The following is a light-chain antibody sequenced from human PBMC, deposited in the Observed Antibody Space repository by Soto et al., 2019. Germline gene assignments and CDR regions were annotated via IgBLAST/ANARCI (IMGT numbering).Light chain of an antibody. V-gene: IGLV1-40*01. Sequence: QAVVTQPPSVSGAPGQRVTISCTGSSSNIGAGYDVHWYQQLPGTAPKLLIYGNSSRPSGVPDRFSGSKSGTSASLAITGLQAEDEADYYCQSYDSSLSGCVVFGGGTKLTVL. CDR1: SSNIGAGYD. CDR3: QSYDSSLSGCVV. CDR2: GNS. J-gene: IGLJ2*01.